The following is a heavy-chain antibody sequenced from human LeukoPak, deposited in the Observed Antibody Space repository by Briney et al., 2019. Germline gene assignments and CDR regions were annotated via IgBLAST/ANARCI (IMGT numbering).Heavy chain of an antibody. J-gene: IGHJ4*02. CDR1: GGSFSGYY. CDR2: INHSGST. V-gene: IGHV4-34*01. D-gene: IGHD3-22*01. CDR3: ARLYDNSGYYFSTAPSYAYYFDY. Sequence: SETLSLTCAVYGGSFSGYYWSWIRQPPGKGLEWIGEINHSGSTNYNPSLKSRVTISVDTSKNQFSLKLSSVTAADTAVYYCARLYDNSGYYFSTAPSYAYYFDYWGQGTLVTVSS.